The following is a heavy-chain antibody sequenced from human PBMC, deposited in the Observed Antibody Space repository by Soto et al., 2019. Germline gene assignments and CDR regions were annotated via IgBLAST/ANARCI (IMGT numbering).Heavy chain of an antibody. CDR3: ARYYDSSGPAFDY. Sequence: SETLSLTCAVYGGSFSGYYWSWIRQPPGKGLEWIGEINHSGSTNYNPPDGSTTYAQKFQGRVSMTSDTSTSTVYMELSSLRSEDTAIYYCARYYDSSGPAFDYWGQGTLVTVSS. J-gene: IGHJ4*02. V-gene: IGHV4-34*10. D-gene: IGHD3-22*01. CDR2: INHSGST. CDR1: GGSFSGYY.